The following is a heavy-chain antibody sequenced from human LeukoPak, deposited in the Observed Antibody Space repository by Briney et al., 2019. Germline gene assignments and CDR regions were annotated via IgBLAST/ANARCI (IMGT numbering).Heavy chain of an antibody. V-gene: IGHV1-18*04. CDR3: ARLPYDILTGYYTIDFDY. D-gene: IGHD3-9*01. CDR2: ISAYNGNT. CDR1: GYTFTGYY. J-gene: IGHJ4*02. Sequence: ASVKVSCKASGYTFTGYYMHWVRQAPGQGLEWMGWISAYNGNTNYAQKLQGRVTMTTDTSTSTAYMELRSLRSDDTAVYYCARLPYDILTGYYTIDFDYWGQGTLVTVSS.